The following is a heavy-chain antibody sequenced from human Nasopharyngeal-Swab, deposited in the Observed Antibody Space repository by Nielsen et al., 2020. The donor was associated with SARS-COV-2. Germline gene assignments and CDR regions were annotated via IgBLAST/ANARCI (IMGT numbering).Heavy chain of an antibody. D-gene: IGHD1-26*01. Sequence: GGSLRLSCATSGFTFSIYSMNWVRQAPGKGLEWVSYISSSGGTMYYTDSVKGRFTISRDNAKNSLYLQMNSLRAEDTAVYHCVTGGSYYVYWGQGTLVTVSS. CDR2: ISSSGGTM. CDR1: GFTFSIYS. V-gene: IGHV3-48*04. CDR3: VTGGSYYVY. J-gene: IGHJ4*02.